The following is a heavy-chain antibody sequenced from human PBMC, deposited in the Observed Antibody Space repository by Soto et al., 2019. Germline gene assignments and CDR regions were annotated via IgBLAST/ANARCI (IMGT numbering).Heavy chain of an antibody. CDR2: INHSGST. V-gene: IGHV4-34*01. CDR1: GGSFSGYY. CDR3: ARLLVYCSSTSCYGGKAYYYMDV. D-gene: IGHD2-2*01. J-gene: IGHJ6*03. Sequence: PSETLSLTCAVYGGSFSGYYWSWIRQPPGKGLEWIGEINHSGSTNYNPSLKSRVTISVDTSKNQFSLKLSSVTAADTAVYYCARLLVYCSSTSCYGGKAYYYMDVWGKGTTVTVSS.